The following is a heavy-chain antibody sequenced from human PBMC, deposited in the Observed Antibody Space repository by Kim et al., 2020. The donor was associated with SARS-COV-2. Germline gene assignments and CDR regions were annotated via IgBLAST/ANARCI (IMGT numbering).Heavy chain of an antibody. CDR3: ARDGGAAAGGAFDY. Sequence: ASVKVSCKASGYTFTSYAMHWVRQAPGQRLEWMGWINAGNGNTKHSQKFQGRVTITRDTSASTAYMELSSLRSEDTAVYYCARDGGAAAGGAFDYWGQGTLVTVSS. CDR1: GYTFTSYA. J-gene: IGHJ4*02. CDR2: INAGNGNT. D-gene: IGHD6-13*01. V-gene: IGHV1-3*01.